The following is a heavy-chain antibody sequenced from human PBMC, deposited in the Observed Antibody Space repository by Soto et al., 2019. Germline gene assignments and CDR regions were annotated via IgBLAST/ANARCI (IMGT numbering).Heavy chain of an antibody. J-gene: IGHJ6*02. D-gene: IGHD2-21*02. CDR2: IWYDGSNK. CDR3: AREHIVVVTATHYYYGMDV. Sequence: GGSLRLSCAASGFTFSSYGMHWVRQAPGKGLEWVAVIWYDGSNKYYADSVKGRFTISRDNSKNTLYLQMNSLRAEDTAVYYCAREHIVVVTATHYYYGMDVWGQGTTVTVSS. V-gene: IGHV3-33*01. CDR1: GFTFSSYG.